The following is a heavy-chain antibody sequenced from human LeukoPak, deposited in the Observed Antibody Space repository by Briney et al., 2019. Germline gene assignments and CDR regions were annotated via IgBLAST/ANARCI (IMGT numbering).Heavy chain of an antibody. CDR1: GFTFSSYG. CDR3: AKELRTTGTSNYYYYYYMDV. D-gene: IGHD1-1*01. J-gene: IGHJ6*03. CDR2: IRYDGSNK. Sequence: GGSLRLSCAASGFTFSSYGMHWVRQAPGKGLEWVAFIRYDGSNKYYADSVKGRFTISGDNSKNTLYLQMNSLRAEDTAVYYCAKELRTTGTSNYYYYYYMDVWGKGTTVTVSS. V-gene: IGHV3-30*02.